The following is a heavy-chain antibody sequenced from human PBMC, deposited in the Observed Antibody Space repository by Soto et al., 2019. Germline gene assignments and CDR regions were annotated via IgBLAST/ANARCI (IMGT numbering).Heavy chain of an antibody. CDR3: ARMIVATIAFDY. CDR1: GYTFTSYY. V-gene: IGHV1-46*01. D-gene: IGHD5-12*01. Sequence: ASVNVSCKSSGYTFTSYYMHWVRQAPGQGLEWMVIINPSCGSTSYAQKFQGRVTITRDTSTSTVYMELSSLRSEDTAVYYCARMIVATIAFDYWGQGTLVTVS. CDR2: INPSCGST. J-gene: IGHJ4*02.